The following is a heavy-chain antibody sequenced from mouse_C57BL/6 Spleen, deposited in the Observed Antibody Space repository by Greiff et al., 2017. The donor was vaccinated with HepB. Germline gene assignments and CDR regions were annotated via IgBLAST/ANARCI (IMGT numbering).Heavy chain of an antibody. J-gene: IGHJ4*01. CDR1: GYTFTDYE. CDR2: IDPETGGT. Sequence: VQLQQSGAELVRPGASVTLSCKASGYTFTDYEMHWVKQTPVHGLEWIRAIDPETGGTAYNQKFKGKAILTADKSSSTAYMELRSLTSEDSAVYYCTRIWFYAMDYWGQGTSVTVSS. CDR3: TRIWFYAMDY. D-gene: IGHD2-2*01. V-gene: IGHV1-15*01.